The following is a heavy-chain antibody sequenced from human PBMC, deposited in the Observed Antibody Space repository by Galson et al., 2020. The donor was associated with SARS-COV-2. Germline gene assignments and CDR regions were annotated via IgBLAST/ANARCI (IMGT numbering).Heavy chain of an antibody. J-gene: IGHJ6*03. CDR3: ARVQSEGSPPGDYVYMDV. V-gene: IGHV3-53*01. CDR1: DFLVSSYY. CDR2: LSSGGST. D-gene: IGHD1-26*01. Sequence: GGSLRLSCAASDFLVSSYYMSWVRQAPGKGLEWVSGLSSGGSTSFANSVKGRFGISRDNSKNTLYLHMNSPRVEDTAVYYCARVQSEGSPPGDYVYMDVWGKGTMVTVSS.